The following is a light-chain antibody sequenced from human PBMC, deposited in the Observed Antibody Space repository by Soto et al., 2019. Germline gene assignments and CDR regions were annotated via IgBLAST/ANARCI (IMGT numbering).Light chain of an antibody. V-gene: IGKV3-20*01. J-gene: IGKJ1*01. CDR1: QTIRSNY. Sequence: ETVLTQSPGTLSLSPGERATLSCRASQTIRSNYLAWYRQTSGQAPRLLIYGASNRATGIADRFSGSGSGTDFNLIISRLEPEDFALYYCQQYGSSPWTFGQGTKGEIK. CDR2: GAS. CDR3: QQYGSSPWT.